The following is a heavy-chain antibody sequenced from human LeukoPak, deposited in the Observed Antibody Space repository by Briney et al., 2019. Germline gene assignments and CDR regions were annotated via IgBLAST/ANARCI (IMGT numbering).Heavy chain of an antibody. J-gene: IGHJ4*02. V-gene: IGHV1-18*01. Sequence: ASVKVSCKASGYTFTGYGISWVRQAPGQGLEWMGWISAYNGNTNYAQKLQGRVTMTTDTSTSTAYMELRSLRSDDTAVYYCARVYDSSGYFSPSFDYWGQGTLVTVSS. CDR3: ARVYDSSGYFSPSFDY. CDR1: GYTFTGYG. CDR2: ISAYNGNT. D-gene: IGHD3-22*01.